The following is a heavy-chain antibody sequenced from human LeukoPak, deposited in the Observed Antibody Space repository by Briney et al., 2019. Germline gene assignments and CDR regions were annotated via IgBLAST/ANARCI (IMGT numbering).Heavy chain of an antibody. CDR2: IGYDGSNK. V-gene: IGHV3-30*02. D-gene: IGHD1-26*01. Sequence: PGGSLRLSCAASGFTFSSYGMHWVRQAPGKGLEWVAFIGYDGSNKYYADSVKGRFTISRDNSKNTLYLQMNSLRAEDTAVYYCAREGGTTFDYWGQGTLVTVSS. J-gene: IGHJ4*02. CDR1: GFTFSSYG. CDR3: AREGGTTFDY.